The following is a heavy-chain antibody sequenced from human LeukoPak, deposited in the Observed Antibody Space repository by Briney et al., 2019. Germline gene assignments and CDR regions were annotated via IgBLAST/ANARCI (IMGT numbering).Heavy chain of an antibody. V-gene: IGHV3-74*01. D-gene: IGHD5-24*01. CDR3: ARDSQFIGPLY. J-gene: IGHJ4*02. CDR1: GFTFSDHY. Sequence: GGSLRLSCAASGFTFSDHYMDWVRQAPGKGLVWVSRIMSDGRSTYADSVKGRFTISRDTAKNTLYLQMNSLRAEDTAVYYCARDSQFIGPLYWGQGTLVTVSS. CDR2: IMSDGRST.